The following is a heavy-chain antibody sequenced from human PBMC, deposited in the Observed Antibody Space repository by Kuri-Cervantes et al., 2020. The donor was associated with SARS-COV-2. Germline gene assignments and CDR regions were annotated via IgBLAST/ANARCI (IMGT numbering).Heavy chain of an antibody. CDR2: INPNTGGT. CDR3: ARGGGVRGLMVMFRWRGAGPLDF. J-gene: IGHJ4*02. D-gene: IGHD3-10*01. Sequence: ASVKVSCKASGYTFSDYYIHWVRQAPGQGLEWVGWINPNTGGTDYAQKFQGWVTMTRDTSLSTAYMELSRLRSDDTAFYYCARGGGVRGLMVMFRWRGAGPLDFWGQGSPVTVSS. V-gene: IGHV1-2*04. CDR1: GYTFSDYY.